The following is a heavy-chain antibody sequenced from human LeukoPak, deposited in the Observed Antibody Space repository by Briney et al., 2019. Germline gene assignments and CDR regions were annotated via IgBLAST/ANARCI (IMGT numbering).Heavy chain of an antibody. CDR1: GGSFSGYY. CDR3: ARRLGMATIILPAPSNYFDC. V-gene: IGHV4-34*01. Sequence: SETLSLTCAVYGGSFSGYYWSWIRQPPGKGLEWIGEINHSGSTNYNPSLKSRVTISVDTSKNQFSLKLSSVTAADTAVYYCARRLGMATIILPAPSNYFDCWGQGTLVTVSP. CDR2: INHSGST. J-gene: IGHJ4*02. D-gene: IGHD5-24*01.